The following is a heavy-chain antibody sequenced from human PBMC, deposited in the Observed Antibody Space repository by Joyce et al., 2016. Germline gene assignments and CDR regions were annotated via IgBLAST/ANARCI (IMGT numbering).Heavy chain of an antibody. CDR3: ARTTPDERGVYYFDS. D-gene: IGHD2-8*01. V-gene: IGHV2-70*17. Sequence: QVTLRESGPALVKPTQSLTLTCTFSGFSLSISGMCVSWIRQPPGKALEWLARVDWEDDKFYNTSLKTRLTISKDTSKNQVVLTLTDMDPMDTATYFCARTTPDERGVYYFDSWGLGTLVTVSS. J-gene: IGHJ4*02. CDR2: VDWEDDK. CDR1: GFSLSISGMC.